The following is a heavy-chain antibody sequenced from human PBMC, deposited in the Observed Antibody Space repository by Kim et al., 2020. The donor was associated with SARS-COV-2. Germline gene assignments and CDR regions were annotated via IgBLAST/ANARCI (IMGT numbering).Heavy chain of an antibody. CDR3: ARGRAAAGSWWFDP. Sequence: TPPLKSRVTISVDTSKNQCSLQQSSVTAADTAVYYCARGRAAAGSWWFDPWGQGTLVTVSS. J-gene: IGHJ5*02. D-gene: IGHD6-13*01. V-gene: IGHV4-31*02.